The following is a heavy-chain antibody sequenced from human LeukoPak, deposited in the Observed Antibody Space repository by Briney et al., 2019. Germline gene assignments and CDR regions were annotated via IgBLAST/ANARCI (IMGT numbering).Heavy chain of an antibody. CDR2: ISSSSSYI. D-gene: IGHD3-10*01. Sequence: PGGSLRLSCAASGFTFSSYSMNWVRQAPGKGLEWVSSISSSSSYIYYADSVKGRFTISRDNAKNSLYLQMNSLRAEDTAVYYCARGSVMVRGVIPLEGSWSQGTLVTVSS. J-gene: IGHJ4*02. CDR3: ARGSVMVRGVIPLEGS. V-gene: IGHV3-21*01. CDR1: GFTFSSYS.